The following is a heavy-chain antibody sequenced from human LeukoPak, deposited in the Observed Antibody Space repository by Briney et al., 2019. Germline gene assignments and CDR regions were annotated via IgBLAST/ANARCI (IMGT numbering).Heavy chain of an antibody. V-gene: IGHV4-34*01. CDR2: INHSGST. CDR3: ARRRIQLWLRHFDY. J-gene: IGHJ4*02. D-gene: IGHD5-18*01. CDR1: GGSFSGYY. Sequence: SETLSLTCAVYGGSFSGYYWSWIRQPPGKGLEWIGEINHSGSTNYNPSLKSRVTISVDTSKNQFSPKLSSVTAADTAVYYCARRRIQLWLRHFDYWGQGTLVTVSS.